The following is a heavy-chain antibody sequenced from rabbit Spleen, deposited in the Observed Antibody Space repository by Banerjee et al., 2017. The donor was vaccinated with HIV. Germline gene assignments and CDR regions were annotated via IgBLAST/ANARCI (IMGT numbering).Heavy chain of an antibody. V-gene: IGHV1S40*01. D-gene: IGHD4-2*01. CDR3: VRDQAGDAGYGPYYFNL. CDR1: GFSFSSSYY. CDR2: IYAGSSGST. Sequence: QSLEESGGDLVKPGASLTLTCTASGFSFSSSYYMCWVRQAPGKGLEWIACIYAGSSGSTYYASWAKGRFTISKTSSTTVTLQMTSLTAADTATYFCVRDQAGDAGYGPYYFNLWGPGTLVTVS. J-gene: IGHJ4*01.